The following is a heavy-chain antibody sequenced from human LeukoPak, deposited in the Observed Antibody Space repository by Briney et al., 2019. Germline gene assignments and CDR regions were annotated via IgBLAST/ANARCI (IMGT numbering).Heavy chain of an antibody. V-gene: IGHV4-61*08. J-gene: IGHJ4*02. CDR3: ARVPISTTARGYFDY. Sequence: SETLSLTCTVSGGSVISGGYYWSWIWQPPGKGLEWIGYIYYSGSTTYNPSLKSRVTISVDTSKNKFSLKLSSVTAADTAVYYCARVPISTTARGYFDYWGQGTLVTVSS. D-gene: IGHD4-17*01. CDR1: GGSVISGGYY. CDR2: IYYSGST.